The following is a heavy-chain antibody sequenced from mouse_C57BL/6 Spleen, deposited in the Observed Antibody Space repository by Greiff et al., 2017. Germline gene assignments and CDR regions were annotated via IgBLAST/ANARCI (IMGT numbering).Heavy chain of an antibody. D-gene: IGHD1-1*01. V-gene: IGHV14-1*01. J-gene: IGHJ2*01. Sequence: VQLQQSGAELVRPGASVKLSCTASGFNIKDYYMHWVKQRPEQGLEWIGRIDPEDGDTEYAPKFQGKATMTADTSSNTAYLQLSSLTSEDTAVYYCTTLLYGSSYDYFDYWGQGTTLTVSS. CDR2: IDPEDGDT. CDR3: TTLLYGSSYDYFDY. CDR1: GFNIKDYY.